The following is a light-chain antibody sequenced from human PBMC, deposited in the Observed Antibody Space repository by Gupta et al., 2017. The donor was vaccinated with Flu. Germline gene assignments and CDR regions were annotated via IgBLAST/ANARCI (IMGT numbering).Light chain of an antibody. CDR3: AESDDSMSGGV. V-gene: IGLV1-47*02. Sequence: HSALTQPPSASGTPGLRVIISCSGSSSNVGSNYVSWYHQLPRTAPNLLIYSNDERPSGVTDRFLGSKSGNSASTHIIGLRFEEEADDYCAESDDSMSGGVFGGGTKLTVL. J-gene: IGLJ3*02. CDR2: SND. CDR1: SSNVGSNY.